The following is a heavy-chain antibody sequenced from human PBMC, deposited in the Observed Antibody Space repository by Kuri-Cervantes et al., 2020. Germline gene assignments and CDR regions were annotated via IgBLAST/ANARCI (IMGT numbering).Heavy chain of an antibody. D-gene: IGHD2-8*01. J-gene: IGHJ6*02. CDR1: GYTFTSYA. CDR3: ARGRDIVPSMDV. V-gene: IGHV1-3*02. CDR2: SNAGNGNT. Sequence: ASVKVSCKASGYTFTSYAMHWVRQAPGQRLEWMGWSNAGNGNTKYSQEFQGRVTMTRDTSTSTVYMELSSLRSEDTAVYYCARGRDIVPSMDVWGQGTTVTVSS.